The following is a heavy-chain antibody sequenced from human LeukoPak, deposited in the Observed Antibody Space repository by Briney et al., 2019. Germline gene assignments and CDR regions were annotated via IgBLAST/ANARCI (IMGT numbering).Heavy chain of an antibody. CDR1: GGSISSGRYY. CDR2: IYHSGST. Sequence: SETLSLTCTGSGGSISSGRYYWSWLRQPPGKGLEWFEYIYHSGSTYYNPSLKSRVTISVDRSKNQFSLKLSSVTAADTAVYYCAREGYYYDSSGTEGWFDPWGQGTLVTVSS. CDR3: AREGYYYDSSGTEGWFDP. D-gene: IGHD3-22*01. J-gene: IGHJ5*02. V-gene: IGHV4-30-2*01.